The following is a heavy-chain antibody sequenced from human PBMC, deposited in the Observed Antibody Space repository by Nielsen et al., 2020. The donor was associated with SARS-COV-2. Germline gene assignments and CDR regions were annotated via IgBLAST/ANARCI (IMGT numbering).Heavy chain of an antibody. CDR3: ARDSVTGAAYYGTDV. CDR2: ISYDGSNK. Sequence: GESLQISCAASGFTFSSYAMHWVRQAPGKGLEWVAVISYDGSNKYYADSVKGRFTISRDNSKNTLYLQMNSLRAEDTAVYYCARDSVTGAAYYGTDVWGQGTTVTVSS. V-gene: IGHV3-30*04. D-gene: IGHD3-9*01. CDR1: GFTFSSYA. J-gene: IGHJ6*02.